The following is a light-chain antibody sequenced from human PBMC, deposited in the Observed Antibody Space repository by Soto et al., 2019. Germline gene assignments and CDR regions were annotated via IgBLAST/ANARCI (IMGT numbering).Light chain of an antibody. CDR3: QQYDNFPLT. V-gene: IGKV1-33*01. J-gene: IGKJ4*01. CDR2: DAS. Sequence: DIQMTQSPSSLSASVGDRVTITCQASQDISNYLNWYQQKTGKDPKLLIYDASNLATGVPSRFSGRGSGTDFTFTISSLQPEDIATYYCQQYDNFPLTFGGGTKVEIK. CDR1: QDISNY.